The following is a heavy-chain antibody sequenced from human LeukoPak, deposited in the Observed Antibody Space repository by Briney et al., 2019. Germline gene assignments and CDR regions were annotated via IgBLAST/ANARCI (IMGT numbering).Heavy chain of an antibody. Sequence: SVKVSCKASGGTFSSYAISWVRQAPGQGLEWMGGIIPIFGTANYAQKFQGRVTITADESTSTAYMELSSLRSEDTAVYFCARDGGSFSYNMDVWGQGTTVTVSS. J-gene: IGHJ6*02. CDR2: IIPIFGTA. CDR1: GGTFSSYA. V-gene: IGHV1-69*13. D-gene: IGHD1-26*01. CDR3: ARDGGSFSYNMDV.